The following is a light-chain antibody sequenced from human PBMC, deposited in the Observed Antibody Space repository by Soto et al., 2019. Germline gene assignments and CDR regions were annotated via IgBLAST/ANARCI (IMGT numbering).Light chain of an antibody. Sequence: IVLTQSPASLSVSAGERATLSCRASQSISSNLAWHQQRPGQAPTLLIFDASNRATGIPDRFSGSGSGTDFTLTISSLEPDDFGGYYCQQYGSSVWTFGQGTKVDIK. CDR1: QSISSN. V-gene: IGKV3-20*01. CDR2: DAS. CDR3: QQYGSSVWT. J-gene: IGKJ1*01.